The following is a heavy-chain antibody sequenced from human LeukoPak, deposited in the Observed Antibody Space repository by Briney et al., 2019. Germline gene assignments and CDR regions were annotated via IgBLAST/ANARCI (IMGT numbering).Heavy chain of an antibody. Sequence: VASVKVSCKASGYTFTSYGISWVRQAPGQGLEWIGWISAYNGNTNYAQKLQGRVTMTTDTSTSTAYMELRSLRSDDTAVYYCARDSPYYYDSSGPGAFDIWGQGTMVTVSS. CDR2: ISAYNGNT. CDR3: ARDSPYYYDSSGPGAFDI. J-gene: IGHJ3*02. D-gene: IGHD3-22*01. CDR1: GYTFTSYG. V-gene: IGHV1-18*01.